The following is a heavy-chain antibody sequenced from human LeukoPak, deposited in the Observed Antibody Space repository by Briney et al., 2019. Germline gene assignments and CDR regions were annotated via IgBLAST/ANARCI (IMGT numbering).Heavy chain of an antibody. D-gene: IGHD3-3*01. CDR3: ARGTILNWFDP. CDR2: IYYGGST. Sequence: SETLSLTCTVSGGSLSSYYWSWIRQPPGKGLEWIGYIYYGGSTNYNPSLKSRVTISVDTSKNQFSLKLSSVTAADTAVYYCARGTILNWFDPWGQGTLVTVSS. CDR1: GGSLSSYY. J-gene: IGHJ5*02. V-gene: IGHV4-59*01.